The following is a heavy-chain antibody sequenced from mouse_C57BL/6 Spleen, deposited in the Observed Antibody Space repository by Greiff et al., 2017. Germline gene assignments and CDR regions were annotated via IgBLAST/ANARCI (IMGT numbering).Heavy chain of an antibody. V-gene: IGHV14-2*01. CDR3: ARGGSTLFDY. J-gene: IGHJ2*01. D-gene: IGHD1-1*01. CDR1: GFNFKDYY. CDR2: IDPEDGET. Sequence: EVQLKQSGAELVKPGASVKLSCTASGFNFKDYYMHWVKQRTEQGLEWIGRIDPEDGETKYAANFKGKATITADTSTNTAYLQLSRLTSEDTAVYDCARGGSTLFDYWGQGTTLTVAS.